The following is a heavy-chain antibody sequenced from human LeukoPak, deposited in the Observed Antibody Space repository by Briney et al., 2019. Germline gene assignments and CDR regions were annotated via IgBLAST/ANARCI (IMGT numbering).Heavy chain of an antibody. V-gene: IGHV1-69*05. CDR1: GGTFISYA. D-gene: IGHD6-19*01. Sequence: GSSVKVSCKASGGTFISYAISWVRQAPGLGLEWMGGIIPIFGTANYAQKFQGRVTITTDESTSTAYMELSSLRSEDTAVYYCARGTAVAGRIRWFDYWGQGTLVTVSS. CDR2: IIPIFGTA. J-gene: IGHJ4*02. CDR3: ARGTAVAGRIRWFDY.